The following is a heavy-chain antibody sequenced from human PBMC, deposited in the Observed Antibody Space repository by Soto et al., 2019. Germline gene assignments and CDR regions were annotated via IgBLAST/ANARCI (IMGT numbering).Heavy chain of an antibody. CDR2: ISWNSGSI. CDR3: AKGLTYYDFWSGYRSPNDAFDI. Sequence: GGSLRLSCAASGFTFDDYAMHWVRQAPGKGLEWVSGISWNSGSIGYADSVKGRFTISRDNAKNSLYLQMNSLRAEDTALYYCAKGLTYYDFWSGYRSPNDAFDIWGQGTMVTVS. CDR1: GFTFDDYA. D-gene: IGHD3-3*01. J-gene: IGHJ3*02. V-gene: IGHV3-9*01.